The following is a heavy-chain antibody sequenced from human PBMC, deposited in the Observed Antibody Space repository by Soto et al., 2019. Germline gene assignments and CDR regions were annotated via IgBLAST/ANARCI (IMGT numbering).Heavy chain of an antibody. CDR2: ISSSSSTI. D-gene: IGHD3-22*01. CDR3: ARKVGKYYDSSKDYYYGMDV. J-gene: IGHJ6*02. Sequence: QPGGSLRLSCAASGFTFSSYSMNWVRQAPGKGLEWVSYISSSSSTIYYADSVKGRFTISRDNAKNSLYLQMNSLRDEDTAVYYCARKVGKYYDSSKDYYYGMDVWGQGTTVTVSS. CDR1: GFTFSSYS. V-gene: IGHV3-48*02.